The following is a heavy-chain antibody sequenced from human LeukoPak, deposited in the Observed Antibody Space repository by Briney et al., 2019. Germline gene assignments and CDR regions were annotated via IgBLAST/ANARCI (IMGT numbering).Heavy chain of an antibody. CDR3: ARVGPTDCSSTSCSSRFDH. D-gene: IGHD2-2*01. Sequence: ASVKVSCKASGYTFTSYDINWVRQATGQGLEWMGWMNPNSGNTGYAQKLQGRVTMTRNTSISTAYMELSSLRSEDTAVYYCARVGPTDCSSTSCSSRFDHWGQGTLVTVSS. CDR2: MNPNSGNT. CDR1: GYTFTSYD. J-gene: IGHJ4*02. V-gene: IGHV1-8*01.